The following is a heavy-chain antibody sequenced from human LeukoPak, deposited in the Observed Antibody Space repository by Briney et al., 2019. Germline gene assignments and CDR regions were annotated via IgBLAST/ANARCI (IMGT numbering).Heavy chain of an antibody. CDR2: IYYSGGT. D-gene: IGHD5-18*01. Sequence: SETLSLTCTVSGGSISSSSYYWGWIRQPPGKGLEWIGSIYYSGGTYYNPSLKSRVTISVDTSKNQFSLKLSSVTAADTAVYYCAREGGYSYGRRGFDYWGQGTLVTVSS. J-gene: IGHJ4*02. CDR3: AREGGYSYGRRGFDY. CDR1: GGSISSSSYY. V-gene: IGHV4-39*07.